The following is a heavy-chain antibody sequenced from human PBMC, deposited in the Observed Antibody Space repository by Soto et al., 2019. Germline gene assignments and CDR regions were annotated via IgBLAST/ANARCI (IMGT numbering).Heavy chain of an antibody. CDR1: GGTFSSYA. V-gene: IGHV1-69*01. J-gene: IGHJ5*02. CDR3: ASGELRGTTSQGFDP. Sequence: QVQLVQSGAEVKKPGSSVKVSCKASGGTFSSYAISWVRQAPGQGLEWMGGIIPIFGTANYAQKCQGRVTITADESTGTAYMELSSLRSEDTAVYYCASGELRGTTSQGFDPWGQGTLVTVSS. D-gene: IGHD1-7*01. CDR2: IIPIFGTA.